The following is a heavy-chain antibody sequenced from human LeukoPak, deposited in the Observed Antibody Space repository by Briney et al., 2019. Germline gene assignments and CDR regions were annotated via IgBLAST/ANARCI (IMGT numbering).Heavy chain of an antibody. J-gene: IGHJ4*02. V-gene: IGHV3-23*01. Sequence: QAGGSLRLSCAASGFTFRSSAMSWVRQAPGKGPEWVSSISSSGTDTSYADPVKGRFTISKDNSKNTLYLQMNGLRADDTAVYYCAKQLRYCSDGYCYFDYWGQETLVTVSS. CDR2: ISSSGTDT. CDR3: AKQLRYCSDGYCYFDY. D-gene: IGHD2-15*01. CDR1: GFTFRSSA.